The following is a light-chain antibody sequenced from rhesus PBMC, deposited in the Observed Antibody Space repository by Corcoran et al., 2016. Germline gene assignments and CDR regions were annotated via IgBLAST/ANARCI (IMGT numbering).Light chain of an antibody. Sequence: DIQMTQSPSSLSASVGDTVTITCRASQGISSYLNWFQKKPGKAPRLLIYAASSLESGVPSRFSGSGSGTAFTLTISSLQPEDFAAYYCLQHNSYPWTFGQGTKVEIK. CDR2: AAS. V-gene: IGKV1-28*01. CDR3: LQHNSYPWT. J-gene: IGKJ1*01. CDR1: QGISSY.